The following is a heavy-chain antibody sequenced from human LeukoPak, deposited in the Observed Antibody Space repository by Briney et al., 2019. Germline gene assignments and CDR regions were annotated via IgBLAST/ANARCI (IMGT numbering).Heavy chain of an antibody. J-gene: IGHJ4*02. CDR3: ARGGAARPDF. CDR1: GFTFSSYW. CDR2: IKADGGEK. Sequence: GGSLRLSCAASGFTFSSYWMHWVRQAPGKGLEWVAKIKADGGEKDHVASVEGRFTISRDNAKNSLYLQMNSLRVEDTAVYYCARGGAARPDFWGQGTLVTVSS. V-gene: IGHV3-7*01. D-gene: IGHD6-6*01.